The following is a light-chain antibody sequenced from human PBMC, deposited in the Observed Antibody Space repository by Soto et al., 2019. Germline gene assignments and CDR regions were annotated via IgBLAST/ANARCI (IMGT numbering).Light chain of an antibody. CDR1: QSVRSN. V-gene: IGKV3-15*01. CDR3: HQYDTLWT. Sequence: VLTQSPGTLSLSPGERATLSCRASQSVRSNLAWYQQKPGQSPRLLIYGASTRATGIPARFSGSGSGTEFTLTINSLQPEDFATYYCHQYDTLWTFGQGTKVDIK. CDR2: GAS. J-gene: IGKJ1*01.